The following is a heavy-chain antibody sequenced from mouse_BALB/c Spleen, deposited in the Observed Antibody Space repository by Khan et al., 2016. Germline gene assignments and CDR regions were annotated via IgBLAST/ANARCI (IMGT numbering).Heavy chain of an antibody. V-gene: IGHV1-7*01. Sequence: QVQLQQSGTELAKLGASVKMSCKASGYTFTSYWMHWVKQRPGQGLEWIGHINPHTGYTDYNQKFKDKATLTADKSSSTAYMQLSSLTSEDSAVYYCARGDYWGQGTTLTVSS. CDR1: GYTFTSYW. CDR2: INPHTGYT. CDR3: ARGDY. J-gene: IGHJ2*01.